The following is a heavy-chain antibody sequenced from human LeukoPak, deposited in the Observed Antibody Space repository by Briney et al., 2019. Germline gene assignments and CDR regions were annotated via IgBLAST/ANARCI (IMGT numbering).Heavy chain of an antibody. D-gene: IGHD3-9*01. J-gene: IGHJ6*03. V-gene: IGHV4-59*01. Sequence: YPSETLSLTCTVSGGSISSYYWSWIRQPPGKGLEWIGYIYYSGSANYNPSLKSRVTISVDTSENHFSLKLSSVTAADTAVYYCARGVTGDILTSSSRYYYYFMDVWGKGTTVTVSS. CDR2: IYYSGSA. CDR1: GGSISSYY. CDR3: ARGVTGDILTSSSRYYYYFMDV.